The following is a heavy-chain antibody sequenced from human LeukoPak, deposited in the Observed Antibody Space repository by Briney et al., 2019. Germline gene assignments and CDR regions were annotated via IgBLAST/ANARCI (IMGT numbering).Heavy chain of an antibody. Sequence: PSETLSLTCAVYGGSFSGYYWSWIRQPPGKGLEWIGEINHSESTNYNPSLKSRVTISVDTSKNQFSLKVNSVTAADTAVYYCARGASMVRGVIGGGNNWFDPWGQGTLVTVSS. V-gene: IGHV4-34*01. CDR2: INHSEST. CDR1: GGSFSGYY. D-gene: IGHD3-10*01. J-gene: IGHJ5*02. CDR3: ARGASMVRGVIGGGNNWFDP.